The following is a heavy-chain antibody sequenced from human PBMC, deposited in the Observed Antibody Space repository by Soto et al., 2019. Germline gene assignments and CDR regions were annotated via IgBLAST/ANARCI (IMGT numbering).Heavy chain of an antibody. Sequence: SETLSLTCTVSDYSIGSGYYWGWIRQPPGKGLEWIGSIIHSGSTNYNPSLKSRVTISVDTSKNQSSLKLSSVTAADTAVYYCAKGSGSGSYYSYYYYGMDVWGQGTTVTVSS. CDR2: IIHSGST. CDR1: DYSIGSGYY. D-gene: IGHD3-10*01. CDR3: AKGSGSGSYYSYYYYGMDV. J-gene: IGHJ6*02. V-gene: IGHV4-38-2*02.